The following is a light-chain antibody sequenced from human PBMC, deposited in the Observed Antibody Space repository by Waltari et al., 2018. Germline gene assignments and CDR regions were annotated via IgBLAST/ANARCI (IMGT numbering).Light chain of an antibody. CDR1: SSDVGGYNY. CDR2: EVS. CDR3: SSYTSSSTPL. Sequence: QSALTQPASVSGSPGQSITIPCTGTSSDVGGYNYVSWYQQHPGKAPNLMIYEVSKRPSGVSNRFSGSKSGNTASLTISGLQAEDEADYYCSSYTSSSTPLFGGGTKLTVL. V-gene: IGLV2-14*01. J-gene: IGLJ2*01.